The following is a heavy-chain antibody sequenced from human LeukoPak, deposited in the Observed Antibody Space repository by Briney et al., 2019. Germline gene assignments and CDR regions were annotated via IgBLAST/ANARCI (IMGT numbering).Heavy chain of an antibody. D-gene: IGHD6-13*01. Sequence: PGGSLRPSCAASGFTFSDYYMSWIRQAPGKGLEWVSYITSSSYTNYADSVKGRFTISRDNAKKSLYLQMNSLRAEDTAVYYCARRSWYGLYFDYWGQGTLVTVSS. J-gene: IGHJ4*02. CDR1: GFTFSDYY. CDR3: ARRSWYGLYFDY. V-gene: IGHV3-11*03. CDR2: ITSSSYT.